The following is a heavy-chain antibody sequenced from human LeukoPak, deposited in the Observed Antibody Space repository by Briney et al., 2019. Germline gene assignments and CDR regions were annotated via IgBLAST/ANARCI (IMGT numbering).Heavy chain of an antibody. CDR2: ISGSGGST. J-gene: IGHJ5*02. CDR3: AKGSPAATWFDP. V-gene: IGHV3-23*01. CDR1: GFTFSSYV. D-gene: IGHD2-2*01. Sequence: GGSLRLSCAASGFTFSSYVMSWVRQAPGKGLEWVSAISGSGGSTYYADSVEGRFTISRDNSKNTLYLQMNSLRAEDTAVYYCAKGSPAATWFDPWGQGTLVTVSS.